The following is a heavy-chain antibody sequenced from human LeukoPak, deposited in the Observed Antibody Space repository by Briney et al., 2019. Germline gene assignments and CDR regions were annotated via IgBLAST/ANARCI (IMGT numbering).Heavy chain of an antibody. CDR1: GYIFTSYG. CDR2: ISAYNGNT. CDR3: ARVRYYYDSSGYYHPFDP. V-gene: IGHV1-18*01. Sequence: ASVKVSCKASGYIFTSYGISWVRQAPGQGLEWMGWISAYNGNTHYAQKFQGRVTITADESTSTAYMELSSLRSEDTAVYYCARVRYYYDSSGYYHPFDPWGQGTLVTVSP. J-gene: IGHJ5*02. D-gene: IGHD3-22*01.